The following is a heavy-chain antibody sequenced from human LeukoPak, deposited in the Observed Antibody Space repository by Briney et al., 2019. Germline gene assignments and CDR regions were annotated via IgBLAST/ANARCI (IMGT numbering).Heavy chain of an antibody. CDR1: GFTFSNSA. V-gene: IGHV3-23*01. Sequence: TGGSLRLSCAASGFTFSNSAMRWVRQAPGKGLEWVSAISSDGGTTVYADCVKGRFTISRDNSKNTLSLQMNSLRAEDTAVYYCARGRGYYYGSGSYSNAFDYWGQGTLVTVSS. CDR3: ARGRGYYYGSGSYSNAFDY. J-gene: IGHJ4*02. CDR2: ISSDGGTT. D-gene: IGHD3-10*01.